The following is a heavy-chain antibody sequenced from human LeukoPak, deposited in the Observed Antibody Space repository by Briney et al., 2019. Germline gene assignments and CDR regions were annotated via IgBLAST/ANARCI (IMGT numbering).Heavy chain of an antibody. CDR1: GFTFDDYA. CDR3: AKAEMATIGGNFDY. J-gene: IGHJ4*02. V-gene: IGHV3-9*01. Sequence: GGSLRLSCAASGFTFDDYAMPWVRQAPGKGLEWVSGISWNSGSIGYADSVKGRFTISRDNAKNSLYLQMNSLRAEDTALYYCAKAEMATIGGNFDYWGQGTLVTVSS. D-gene: IGHD5-24*01. CDR2: ISWNSGSI.